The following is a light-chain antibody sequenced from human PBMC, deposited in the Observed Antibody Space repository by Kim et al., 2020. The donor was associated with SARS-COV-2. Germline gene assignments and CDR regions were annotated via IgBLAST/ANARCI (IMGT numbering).Light chain of an antibody. CDR1: SSDVGGYNY. CDR2: DVT. J-gene: IGLJ1*01. Sequence: QSALTQPRSVSGSPGQSVTISCTGTSSDVGGYNYVSWYQQHPDKAPKLMIFDVTKRPSGVPDRFSGSKSGNTASLTISGIQAEDEADYYCCSYADRYKYVFGTGTKVTVL. V-gene: IGLV2-11*01. CDR3: CSYADRYKYV.